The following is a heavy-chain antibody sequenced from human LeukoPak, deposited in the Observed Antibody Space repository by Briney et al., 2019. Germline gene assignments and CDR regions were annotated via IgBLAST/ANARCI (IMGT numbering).Heavy chain of an antibody. D-gene: IGHD3-10*01. V-gene: IGHV3-23*01. CDR1: GFTLSNNT. J-gene: IGHJ4*02. CDR2: IISAGST. CDR3: AGRNYGSGSHYNY. Sequence: GGSLRLSCAATGFTLSNNTMAWVRQAPGKGLEWVSTIISAGSTYYEDSVKGRFTFSRDNSKNTLYLQMNSLRAGDTAVYYCAGRNYGSGSHYNYWGQGALVTVSS.